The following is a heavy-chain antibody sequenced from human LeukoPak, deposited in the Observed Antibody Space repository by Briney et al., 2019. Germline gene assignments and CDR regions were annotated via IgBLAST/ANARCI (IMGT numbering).Heavy chain of an antibody. J-gene: IGHJ5*02. CDR3: ARGQQLVDNWFDP. D-gene: IGHD6-13*01. Sequence: ASVKVSCKASGYTFTNYYIHWVRQAPGQGLEWMGGIIPIFGTADYAQKFQGRVTITADESTSTAYMELSSLRSEDTAVYYCARGQQLVDNWFDPWGQGTLVTVSS. V-gene: IGHV1-69*13. CDR2: IIPIFGTA. CDR1: GYTFTNYY.